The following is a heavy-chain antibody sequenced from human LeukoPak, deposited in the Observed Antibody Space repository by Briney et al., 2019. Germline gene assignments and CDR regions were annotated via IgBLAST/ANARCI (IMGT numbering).Heavy chain of an antibody. V-gene: IGHV1-69*01. CDR1: GGTFSSYA. Sequence: SVKVSCKASGGTFSSYAISWVRQAPGQGLEWMGGIIPIFGTANYAQKFQGRVTITADEFTSTAYMELSSLRSEDTAVYYCARDGRGRYSSSWYGQGWFDPWGQGTLVTVSS. CDR3: ARDGRGRYSSSWYGQGWFDP. J-gene: IGHJ5*02. CDR2: IIPIFGTA. D-gene: IGHD6-13*01.